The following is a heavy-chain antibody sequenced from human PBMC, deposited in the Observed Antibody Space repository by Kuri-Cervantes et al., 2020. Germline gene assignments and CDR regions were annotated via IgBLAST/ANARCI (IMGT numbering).Heavy chain of an antibody. J-gene: IGHJ1*01. Sequence: ASVKVSCKASGHTFTGYYIHLVRQTPGQGLEWMGWINPNSGGTNYAQKFQGRVTMTRDTSITTPYMELSRLRSDDTAVYYCARDRGTSGPPGYFQHWGQGTLVTVSS. D-gene: IGHD2-2*01. CDR3: ARDRGTSGPPGYFQH. V-gene: IGHV1-2*02. CDR2: INPNSGGT. CDR1: GHTFTGYY.